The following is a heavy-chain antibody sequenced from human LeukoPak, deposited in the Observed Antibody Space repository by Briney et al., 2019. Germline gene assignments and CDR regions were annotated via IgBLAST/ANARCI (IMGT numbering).Heavy chain of an antibody. CDR1: GFTFSSYE. CDR2: ISSSGSTI. V-gene: IGHV3-48*03. D-gene: IGHD6-13*01. CDR3: ARDSIAAAGTPDY. J-gene: IGHJ4*02. Sequence: GGSLRLSCAASGFTFSSYEMNWVRQAPGKGLEWVSYISSSGSTIYYADSVKGRFTISRDNAKNSLSLQMNSLRAEDTAVYYCARDSIAAAGTPDYWGQGTLVTVSS.